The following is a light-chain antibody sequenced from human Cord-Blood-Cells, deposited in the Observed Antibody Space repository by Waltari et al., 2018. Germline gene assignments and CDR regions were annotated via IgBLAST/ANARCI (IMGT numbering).Light chain of an antibody. CDR1: QSVLYSSNNKNY. Sequence: DIVMTQSPDSLAVSLGGRANINCKSGQSVLYSSNNKNYLAWYQQKPGQPPKLLIYWASTRESGVPDRFSGSGSGTDFTLTISSLQAEDVAVYYCQQYYSTHSFGQGTKLEIK. V-gene: IGKV4-1*01. CDR2: WAS. J-gene: IGKJ2*03. CDR3: QQYYSTHS.